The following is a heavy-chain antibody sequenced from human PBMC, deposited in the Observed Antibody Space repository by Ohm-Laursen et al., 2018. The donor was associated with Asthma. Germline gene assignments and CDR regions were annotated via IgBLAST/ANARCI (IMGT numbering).Heavy chain of an antibody. V-gene: IGHV4-39*01. D-gene: IGHD6-13*01. Sequence: SQTLSLTCTVSGGSISSGTYWWGWIRQPPGMGLEWIGSSSYSGSTYYNPPLRSRVTISENTSKNQSSLKLTSVTAADTAVYYCARHSAGPNYWGLGALVTVSS. CDR3: ARHSAGPNY. CDR2: SSYSGST. J-gene: IGHJ4*02. CDR1: GGSISSGTYW.